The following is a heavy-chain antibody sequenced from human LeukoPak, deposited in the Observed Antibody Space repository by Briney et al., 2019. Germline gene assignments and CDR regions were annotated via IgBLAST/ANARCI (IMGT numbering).Heavy chain of an antibody. CDR3: ARALAIMGAFDI. D-gene: IGHD3-16*01. CDR2: IYYSGST. J-gene: IGHJ3*02. Sequence: TLSLTCTVSGGSISSGDYYWSWIRQPPGKGLERIGYIYYSGSTYYNPSLKSRVTISVDTSKNQFSLKLSSVTAADTAVYYCARALAIMGAFDIWGQGTMVTVSS. CDR1: GGSISSGDYY. V-gene: IGHV4-30-4*01.